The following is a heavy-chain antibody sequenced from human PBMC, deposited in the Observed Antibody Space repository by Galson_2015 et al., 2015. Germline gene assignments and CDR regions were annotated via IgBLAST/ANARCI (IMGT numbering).Heavy chain of an antibody. V-gene: IGHV3-33*01. D-gene: IGHD5/OR15-5a*01. J-gene: IGHJ3*02. CDR2: IWYDGSNK. CDR1: GFTFSSYG. CDR3: ARSSGLSTRGAFDI. Sequence: SLRLSCAASGFTFSSYGMHWVRQAPGKGLEWVAVIWYDGSNKYYADSVKGRFTISRDNSKNTLYLQMNSLRAEDTAVYYCARSSGLSTRGAFDIWGQGTMVTASS.